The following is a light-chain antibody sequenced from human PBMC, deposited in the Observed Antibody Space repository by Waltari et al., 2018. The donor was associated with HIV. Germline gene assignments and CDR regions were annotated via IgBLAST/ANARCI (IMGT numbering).Light chain of an antibody. CDR1: QSVSRSF. J-gene: IGKJ1*01. CDR2: GAS. CDR3: HQYGGSPPT. Sequence: EIVLTQSPGSLSLSPGERATLSCRASQSVSRSFLAWLQQKPGQAPRLLVYGASSRATDIPDRFSGSGSGKDFTLTISRLEPEDFAVYYCHQYGGSPPTFGQGTKVEIK. V-gene: IGKV3-20*01.